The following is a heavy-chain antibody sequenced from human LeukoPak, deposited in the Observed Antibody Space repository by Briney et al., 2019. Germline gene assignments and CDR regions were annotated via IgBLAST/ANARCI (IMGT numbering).Heavy chain of an antibody. V-gene: IGHV1-69*04. CDR2: TIPIFGIA. D-gene: IGHD5-12*01. CDR3: ARAVYVAPRPYYHGMDV. Sequence: ASVKVSCKASGGTFSSYAISWVRQAPGQGLEWMGRTIPIFGIANYAQKFQGRVTITADKSTSTAYMELSSLRSEDTAVYYCARAVYVAPRPYYHGMDVWGQGTTVTVSS. J-gene: IGHJ6*02. CDR1: GGTFSSYA.